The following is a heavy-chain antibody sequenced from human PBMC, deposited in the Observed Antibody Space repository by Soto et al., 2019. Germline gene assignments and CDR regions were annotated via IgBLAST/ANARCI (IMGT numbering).Heavy chain of an antibody. D-gene: IGHD2-15*01. V-gene: IGHV3-74*01. CDR2: INSDGSSP. Sequence: GGSLSLSCAASGFTFSNYWMHWVRPAPGKGLVWVSRINSDGSSPPYADSVKGRFTISRDNAKNTLYLQMNSLRAEDTAVYYCARPTSLGGNPFDYWGQGTLVTVSS. CDR1: GFTFSNYW. J-gene: IGHJ4*02. CDR3: ARPTSLGGNPFDY.